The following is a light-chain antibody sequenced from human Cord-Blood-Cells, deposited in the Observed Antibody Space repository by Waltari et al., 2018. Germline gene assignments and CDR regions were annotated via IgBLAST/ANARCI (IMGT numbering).Light chain of an antibody. Sequence: SYELTQPPSVSVSPGQTARITCSGDALPKQYAYWYQQKPGQAPVLVIYKDSERPSGIPGGFSGSSSGTTVTLTISGVQAEDEADYYCQSADSSGTYVFGTGTKVTVL. CDR2: KDS. CDR3: QSADSSGTYV. CDR1: ALPKQY. V-gene: IGLV3-25*03. J-gene: IGLJ1*01.